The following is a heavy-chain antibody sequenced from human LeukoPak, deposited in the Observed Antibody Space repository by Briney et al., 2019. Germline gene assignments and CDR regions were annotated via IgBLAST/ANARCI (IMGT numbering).Heavy chain of an antibody. V-gene: IGHV1-69*06. J-gene: IGHJ2*01. CDR2: IIPIFGTP. Sequence: PKASVKVSCKASGGTFNDYAITWVRQAPGQGLEWMGGIIPIFGTPNYAQKFQGRVTITADKFTTTAYMELSSLRSDDTAVYFCARTYCSSTTCPWYFDFWGRGTLVTVSS. CDR3: ARTYCSSTTCPWYFDF. D-gene: IGHD2-2*01. CDR1: GGTFNDYA.